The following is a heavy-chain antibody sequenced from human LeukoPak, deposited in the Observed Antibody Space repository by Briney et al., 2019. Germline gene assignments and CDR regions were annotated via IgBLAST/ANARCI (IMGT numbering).Heavy chain of an antibody. CDR1: GFTVSSKY. D-gene: IGHD2-2*01. Sequence: PGGSLRLSCVASGFTVSSKYMSWVRQAPGKGLEWVSVIYSGGSTYYADSVKGRFTISRDNSKNTLYLQMNSLRAEDTAVYYCARGCSSTSCYGFDYWGQGTLVTVSS. J-gene: IGHJ4*02. V-gene: IGHV3-53*01. CDR2: IYSGGST. CDR3: ARGCSSTSCYGFDY.